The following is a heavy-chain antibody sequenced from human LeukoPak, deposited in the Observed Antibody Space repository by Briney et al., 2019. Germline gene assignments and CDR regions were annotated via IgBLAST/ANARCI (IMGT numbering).Heavy chain of an antibody. V-gene: IGHV4-34*01. J-gene: IGHJ4*02. CDR2: INHSGST. Sequence: SETLSLTCAVYGGSFSGYYWSWIRQLPGKGLEWIGEINHSGSTNYNPSLKSRVTISVDTSKNQFSLKLSSVTAADTAVYYCASLSQDSSGYPNPFDYWGQGTLVTVSS. CDR3: ASLSQDSSGYPNPFDY. D-gene: IGHD3-22*01. CDR1: GGSFSGYY.